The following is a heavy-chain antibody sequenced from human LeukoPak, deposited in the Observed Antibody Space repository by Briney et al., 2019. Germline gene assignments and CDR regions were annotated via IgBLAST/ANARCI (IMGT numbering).Heavy chain of an antibody. CDR1: GGSFSGYY. J-gene: IGHJ5*02. CDR2: INHSGST. Sequence: SETLSLTCAVCGGSFSGYYWSWIRQPPGKGLEWIGEINHSGSTNYNPSLKSRVTISVDTSKNQFSLKLSSVTAADTAVYYCARIQLGYCSSTSCYNLPGVRFDPWGQGTLVTVSS. V-gene: IGHV4-34*01. CDR3: ARIQLGYCSSTSCYNLPGVRFDP. D-gene: IGHD2-2*02.